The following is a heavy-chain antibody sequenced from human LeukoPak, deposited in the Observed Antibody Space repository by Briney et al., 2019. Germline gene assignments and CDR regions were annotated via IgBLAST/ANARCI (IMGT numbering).Heavy chain of an antibody. V-gene: IGHV4-39*01. Sequence: SETLSLTCTVSGGSISSSSYYWGWIRQPPGKGLEWIGSIYYSGSTYYNPSLKSRVTISVDTPKNQFSLKLSSVTAADTAVYYCARHSVYSSSLDYWGQGTLVTVSS. J-gene: IGHJ4*02. CDR1: GGSISSSSYY. D-gene: IGHD6-6*01. CDR3: ARHSVYSSSLDY. CDR2: IYYSGST.